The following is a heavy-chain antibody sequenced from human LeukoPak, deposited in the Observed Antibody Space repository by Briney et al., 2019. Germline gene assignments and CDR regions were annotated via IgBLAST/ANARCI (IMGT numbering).Heavy chain of an antibody. D-gene: IGHD6-13*01. V-gene: IGHV4-30-2*01. J-gene: IGHJ4*02. CDR3: ARWFSSSSDNYFDY. CDR2: IYHSGST. CDR1: GGSISSGGYS. Sequence: SETLSLTCTVSGGSISSGGYSWSWIRQPPGKGLEWIGYIYHSGSTYYNPSLKSRVTISVDTSKNQFSLKLSSVTAADTAVYYCARWFSSSSDNYFDYWGQGTLVTVSS.